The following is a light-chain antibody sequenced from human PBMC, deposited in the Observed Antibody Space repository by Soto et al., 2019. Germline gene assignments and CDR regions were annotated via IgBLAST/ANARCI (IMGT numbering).Light chain of an antibody. CDR3: SSYTNKDTLL. V-gene: IGLV2-14*03. CDR2: DVT. CDR1: SSDVGGYDH. J-gene: IGLJ3*02. Sequence: QSALTRPASVSGSPGQSITISCTGTSSDVGGYDHVSWYQQHPGKAPKLIIYDVTVRPSGISRRFSGSKSDNTASLAVSGLQREDEADYYCSSYTNKDTLLFGGGTKLTVL.